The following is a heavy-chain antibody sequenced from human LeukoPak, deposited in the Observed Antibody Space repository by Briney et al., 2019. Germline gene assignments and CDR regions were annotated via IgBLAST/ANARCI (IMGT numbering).Heavy chain of an antibody. J-gene: IGHJ4*02. CDR1: GGSISSDY. CDR2: VYYTGST. Sequence: PTETLSLTCTVSGGSISSDYWSWIRQPPGKGLEWIGYVYYTGSTEYNPSLESRVTISLDMSNHQFSLNLTSVTAADTAVYYCASNTATVFDYWGQGALVTVSS. CDR3: ASNTATVFDY. V-gene: IGHV4-59*01. D-gene: IGHD2-21*02.